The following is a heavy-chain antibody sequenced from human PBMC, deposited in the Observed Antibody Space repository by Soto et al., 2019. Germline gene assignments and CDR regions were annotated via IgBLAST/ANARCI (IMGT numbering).Heavy chain of an antibody. CDR1: GFTFSDEN. CDR2: ISVGGSYI. V-gene: IGHV3-21*06. J-gene: IGHJ6*02. D-gene: IGHD2-2*01. CDR3: ARDSDCHSTSCFFPPHV. Sequence: GGSLRLSCSASGFTFSDENISWVRQVPGKGLEWVSGISVGGSYIFYADSVQGRFSISRDNPKNSLFLEMNSLRVEDTAVYYCARDSDCHSTSCFFPPHVWGQGTTVTVSS.